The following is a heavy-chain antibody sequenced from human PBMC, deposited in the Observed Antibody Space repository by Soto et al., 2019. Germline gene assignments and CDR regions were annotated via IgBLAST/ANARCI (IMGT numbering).Heavy chain of an antibody. CDR2: IIPIFGTA. CDR3: AKVAGPSYYYFYYGMDV. J-gene: IGHJ6*02. Sequence: SVKVSCKASGCTFSSYAISWVRQAPGQGLEWMGGIIPIFGTANYAQKFQGRVTITADESTSTAYMELSSLRSEDTAVYYCAKVAGPSYYYFYYGMDVWGQGTMVTVSS. CDR1: GCTFSSYA. V-gene: IGHV1-69*13.